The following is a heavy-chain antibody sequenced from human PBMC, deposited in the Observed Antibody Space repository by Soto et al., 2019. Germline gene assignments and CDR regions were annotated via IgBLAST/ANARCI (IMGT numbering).Heavy chain of an antibody. V-gene: IGHV4-59*01. CDR1: ADSFSKYY. Sequence: ETLSLTCSVSADSFSKYYWTWIRQPPGEGPEWIGYIYFNGNTNYNPSLKGRVTISIDTSKKQFSLNLSSVTAADTAVYYCASVTFGGVVLAHWGQGTLVTVSS. J-gene: IGHJ4*02. CDR3: ASVTFGGVVLAH. D-gene: IGHD3-16*01. CDR2: IYFNGNT.